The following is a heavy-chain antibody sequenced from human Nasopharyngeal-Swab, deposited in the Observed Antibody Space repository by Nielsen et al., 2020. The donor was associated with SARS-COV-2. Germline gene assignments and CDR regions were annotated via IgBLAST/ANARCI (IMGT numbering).Heavy chain of an antibody. CDR2: ISSSGSTI. J-gene: IGHJ6*02. Sequence: GGSLRLSCAASGFTFSSSEMNWVRQAPGKGLEWVSYISSSGSTIYYADSVKGRFTISRDNAKNSLYLQMNSLRAEDTAVYYCARDSDIPYSGYGMDVWGQGTTVTVSS. CDR3: ARDSDIPYSGYGMDV. CDR1: GFTFSSSE. D-gene: IGHD6-13*01. V-gene: IGHV3-48*03.